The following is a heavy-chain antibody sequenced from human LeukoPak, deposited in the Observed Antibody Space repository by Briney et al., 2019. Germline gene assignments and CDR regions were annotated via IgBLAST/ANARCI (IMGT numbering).Heavy chain of an antibody. CDR2: ISSGSNTI. V-gene: IGHV3-48*01. J-gene: IGHJ4*02. D-gene: IGHD3-16*01. CDR3: AREGSGSYGVGEY. Sequence: GGSLRLSCAASGFTLSSYAMNWVRQAPGKGLEWILYISSGSNTIYYADSVKGRFTISRDNANNSLYLQMNSLRADDTAMYYCAREGSGSYGVGEYWGQGTPVTVSS. CDR1: GFTLSSYA.